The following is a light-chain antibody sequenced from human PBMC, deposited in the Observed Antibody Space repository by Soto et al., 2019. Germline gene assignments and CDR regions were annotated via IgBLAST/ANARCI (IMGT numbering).Light chain of an antibody. Sequence: QSALAQHASVSGSPGQSITISCTGTSSDVGGYNYVSWYQHHPGKAPKLIIYDVSNRPSGVSIRFSGSKSDNTASLTISGLQPEDEADYHCSSYTTSNTRQIVFGTGTKVTVL. CDR3: SSYTTSNTRQIV. CDR1: SSDVGGYNY. CDR2: DVS. J-gene: IGLJ1*01. V-gene: IGLV2-14*03.